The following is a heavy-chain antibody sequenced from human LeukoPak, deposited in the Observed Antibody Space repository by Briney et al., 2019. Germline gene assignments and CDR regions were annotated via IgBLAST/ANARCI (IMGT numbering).Heavy chain of an antibody. V-gene: IGHV4-34*01. D-gene: IGHD5-12*01. CDR2: INHSGST. CDR1: GGSFSGYY. CDR3: ARTKSGYDPHGRGGYFDY. J-gene: IGHJ4*02. Sequence: SETLSLTCAVYGGSFSGYYWSWIRQPPGKGLEWIGEINHSGSTNYNPSLKSRVTISVDTSKNQFSLELTSVTAADTAVYYYARTKSGYDPHGRGGYFDYWGQGTLVTVSS.